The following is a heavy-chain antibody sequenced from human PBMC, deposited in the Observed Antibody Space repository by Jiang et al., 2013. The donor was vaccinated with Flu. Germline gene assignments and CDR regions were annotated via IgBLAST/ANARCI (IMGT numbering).Heavy chain of an antibody. J-gene: IGHJ6*02. CDR2: ITAYNGNT. CDR1: GYNFPSHG. D-gene: IGHD2-15*01. Sequence: QSGAEVKKTGASVKVSCKASGYNFPSHGISWVRQAPGQGLEWMGWITAYNGNTIYAQKFQGRVTMTTDTPTSTTYMELRSLRSDDTAVYYCARDVCTGGNCYRPLILDVWGHGTTAIVSS. CDR3: ARDVCTGGNCYRPLILDV. V-gene: IGHV1-18*01.